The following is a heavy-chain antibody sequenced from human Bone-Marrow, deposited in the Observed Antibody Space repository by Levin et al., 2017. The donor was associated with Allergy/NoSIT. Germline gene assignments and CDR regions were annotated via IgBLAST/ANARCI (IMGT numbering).Heavy chain of an antibody. CDR2: IWSDGSRE. V-gene: IGHV3-33*01. J-gene: IGHJ6*02. CDR3: ARDLYYYSGLDV. CDR1: GFTFRSFA. Sequence: GGSLRLSCAVSGFTFRSFAMHWVRQAPGKGLEWVAFIWSDGSREGYADSVKGRFTISRDNSKNTLYLQMNSLRGEDTAVYYCARDLYYYSGLDVWGQGTTVTVSS.